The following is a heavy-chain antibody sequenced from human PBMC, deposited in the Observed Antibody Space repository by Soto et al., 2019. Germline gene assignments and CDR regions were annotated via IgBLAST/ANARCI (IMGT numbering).Heavy chain of an antibody. J-gene: IGHJ6*02. Sequence: SETLSLTCTVSGGSISSVDYYWSWVRQTPGKALEWIGYIYYSGSTYYNPSLKSRMSMSVDTSKNQFSLKLRSVTAADTAIYYCARDPMPDHYYYGMDVWGQGTTVTVSS. D-gene: IGHD2-2*01. V-gene: IGHV4-30-4*01. CDR3: ARDPMPDHYYYGMDV. CDR2: IYYSGST. CDR1: GGSISSVDYY.